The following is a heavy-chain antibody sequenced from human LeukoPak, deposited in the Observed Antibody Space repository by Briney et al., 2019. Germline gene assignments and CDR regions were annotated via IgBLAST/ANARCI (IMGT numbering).Heavy chain of an antibody. CDR1: GFTFSSYS. D-gene: IGHD3-10*01. CDR2: ISSSSSYI. V-gene: IGHV3-21*01. Sequence: GGSLRLSCAASGFTFSSYSMNWVRQAPGKGLEWVSSISSSSSYIYYADSVKGRFTISRDNAKNSLYLQMNSLRAEDTAVYYCAREGSGTYYFDYWSQGTLVTVSS. CDR3: AREGSGTYYFDY. J-gene: IGHJ4*02.